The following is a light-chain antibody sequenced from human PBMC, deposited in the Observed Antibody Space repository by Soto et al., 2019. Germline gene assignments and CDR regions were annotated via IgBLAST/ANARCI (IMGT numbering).Light chain of an antibody. V-gene: IGLV7-43*01. CDR3: LLCYGGVWV. CDR2: SIT. Sequence: QAVVTQEPSLTVSPGGTVTLTCASSTGAVTSGYYPNWFQQKPGQAPKALIYSITNKHSWTPARFSGSLPGGKAALTLSGVQPEDEAEYYCLLCYGGVWVFGGGTKLTVL. J-gene: IGLJ3*02. CDR1: TGAVTSGYY.